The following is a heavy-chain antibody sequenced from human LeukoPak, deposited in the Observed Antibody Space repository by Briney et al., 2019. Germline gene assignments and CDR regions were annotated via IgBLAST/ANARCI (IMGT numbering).Heavy chain of an antibody. D-gene: IGHD3-3*01. Sequence: SQTLSLTCTVSGGSISSGGYYWSWIRQHPGKGLEWIGYIYYSGSTYYNPSLKSRVTISVDTSKNQFSLKLSSVTAADTAVYYCAIQYYDFWSGSGDLVDYWGQGTLVTVSS. CDR3: AIQYYDFWSGSGDLVDY. CDR2: IYYSGST. CDR1: GGSISSGGYY. V-gene: IGHV4-31*03. J-gene: IGHJ4*02.